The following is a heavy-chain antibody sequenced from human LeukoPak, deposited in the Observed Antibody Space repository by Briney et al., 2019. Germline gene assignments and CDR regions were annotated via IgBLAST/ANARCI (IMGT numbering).Heavy chain of an antibody. CDR2: ISCGGGST. Sequence: GGSLRLSCAASGFAFSSYAMSWVRQAPGKGLEWVSAISCGGGSTYYGDSVKGRFTISRDNSKNTLYLQMNSLRAEDTAVYYCAKEAQSYVSGSYDYGGQGPRVTVSS. D-gene: IGHD3-10*01. J-gene: IGHJ4*02. V-gene: IGHV3-23*01. CDR3: AKEAQSYVSGSYDY. CDR1: GFAFSSYA.